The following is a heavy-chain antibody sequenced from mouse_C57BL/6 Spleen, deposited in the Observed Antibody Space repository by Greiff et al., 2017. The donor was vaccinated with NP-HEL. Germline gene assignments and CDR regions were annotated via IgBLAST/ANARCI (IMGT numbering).Heavy chain of an antibody. J-gene: IGHJ1*03. Sequence: EVKLVESGGGLVKPGGSLKLSCAASGFTFSDYGMHWVRQAPEKGLEWVAYISRGSSTIYYADTVKGRFTISRDNATNTLFLQMTSLRSEDTAMYYCARCTTVVAPYWYFDVWGTGTTVTVSS. D-gene: IGHD1-1*01. V-gene: IGHV5-17*01. CDR2: ISRGSSTI. CDR3: ARCTTVVAPYWYFDV. CDR1: GFTFSDYG.